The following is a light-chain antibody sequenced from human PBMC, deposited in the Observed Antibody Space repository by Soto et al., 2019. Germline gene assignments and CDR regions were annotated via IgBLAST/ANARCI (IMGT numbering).Light chain of an antibody. CDR3: CSSAGGVTWV. V-gene: IGLV2-11*01. CDR2: YVS. Sequence: QSALTQPRSVSGSPGQSVTISCTGTSSDVVSWYQQHPGKAPKLIIYYVSQRPSGVPDRFSGSKSGNTVSLTISWLQAEDEADYYCCSSAGGVTWVFGGGTKVTVL. CDR1: SSDV. J-gene: IGLJ3*02.